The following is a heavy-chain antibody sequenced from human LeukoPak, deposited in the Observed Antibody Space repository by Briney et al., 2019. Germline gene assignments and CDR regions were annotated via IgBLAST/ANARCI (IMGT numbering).Heavy chain of an antibody. Sequence: GGSLRLPCAASGFTFSSYAMHWVRQAPGKGLEWVSGISWNSGSIGYADSVKGRFTISRDNAKNSLYLQMNSLRAEDTALYYCAKDIERSPVAGGFDYWGQGTLVTVSS. J-gene: IGHJ4*02. CDR2: ISWNSGSI. CDR3: AKDIERSPVAGGFDY. CDR1: GFTFSSYA. D-gene: IGHD6-19*01. V-gene: IGHV3-9*01.